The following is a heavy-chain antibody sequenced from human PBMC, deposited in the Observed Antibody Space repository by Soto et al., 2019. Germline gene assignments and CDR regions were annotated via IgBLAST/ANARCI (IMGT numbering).Heavy chain of an antibody. J-gene: IGHJ4*02. CDR3: ARALSNYVEFDY. CDR2: IIPIFGTA. V-gene: IGHV1-69*06. Sequence: SVKVSCKVSGGTFSSYAISWVRQAPGQGLEWMGGIIPIFGTANYAQKFQGRVTITADKSTSTAYMELSSLRSEDTAVYYCARALSNYVEFDYWGQGTLVTVSS. D-gene: IGHD4-4*01. CDR1: GGTFSSYA.